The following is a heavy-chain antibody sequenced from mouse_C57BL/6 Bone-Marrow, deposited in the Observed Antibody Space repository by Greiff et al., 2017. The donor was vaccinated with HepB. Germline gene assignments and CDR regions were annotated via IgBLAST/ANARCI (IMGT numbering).Heavy chain of an antibody. CDR2: ISYDGSN. CDR1: GYSITSGYY. Sequence: EVQLVESGPGLVKPSQSLSLTCSVTGYSITSGYYWNWIRQFPGNKLEWMGYISYDGSNNYNPSLKNRISITRDTSKNQFFLKLNSVTTEDTATYYCARFYDGYSHYFDYWGQGTTLTVSS. V-gene: IGHV3-6*01. D-gene: IGHD2-3*01. CDR3: ARFYDGYSHYFDY. J-gene: IGHJ2*01.